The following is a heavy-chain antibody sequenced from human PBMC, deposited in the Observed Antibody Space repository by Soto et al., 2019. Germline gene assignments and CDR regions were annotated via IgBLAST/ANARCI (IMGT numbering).Heavy chain of an antibody. CDR3: ARGFGVQLDYYGMDV. CDR2: IWYDGSNK. CDR1: GFTFSSYG. J-gene: IGHJ6*02. D-gene: IGHD1-1*01. V-gene: IGHV3-33*01. Sequence: GGSLRLSCAASGFTFSSYGMHWVRQAPGKGLEWVAVIWYDGSNKYYADSVKGRFTISRDNSKNTLYLQMNSLRAEDTAVYYCARGFGVQLDYYGMDVWGQGTTVTVSS.